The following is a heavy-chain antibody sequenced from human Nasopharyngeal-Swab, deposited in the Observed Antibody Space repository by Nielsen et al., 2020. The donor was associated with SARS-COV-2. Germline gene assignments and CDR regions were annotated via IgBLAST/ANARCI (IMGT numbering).Heavy chain of an antibody. V-gene: IGHV3-15*01. Sequence: VRQAPGKGLEWVGRIKSKTDGGTTDYAAPVKGRFTISRDDSKNTLYLQMNSLKTEDTAVYYCTTDPAVIKDRVVVNLDWFDPWGQGTLVTVSS. D-gene: IGHD2-15*01. J-gene: IGHJ5*02. CDR3: TTDPAVIKDRVVVNLDWFDP. CDR2: IKSKTDGGTT.